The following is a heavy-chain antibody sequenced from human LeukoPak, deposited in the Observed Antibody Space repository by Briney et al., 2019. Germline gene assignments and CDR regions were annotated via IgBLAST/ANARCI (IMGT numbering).Heavy chain of an antibody. V-gene: IGHV3-74*01. D-gene: IGHD6-19*01. J-gene: IGHJ4*02. CDR3: ARGQASIKHVDRGIAVAGTEPGIDY. CDR2: INSDGSST. CDR1: GFTFSSYW. Sequence: PGGSLRLSCAASGFTFSSYWMHWVRQAPGKGLVWVSRINSDGSSTSYADSVKGRFTISRDNAKNTLYLQMNSLRAEDTAVYYCARGQASIKHVDRGIAVAGTEPGIDYWGQGTLVTVSS.